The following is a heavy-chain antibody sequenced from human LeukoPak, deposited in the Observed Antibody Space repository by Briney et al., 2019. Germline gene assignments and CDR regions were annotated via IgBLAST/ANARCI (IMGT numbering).Heavy chain of an antibody. CDR3: ARSLYSDSGGYYSDTFHV. CDR1: GFTVSSNY. Sequence: PGGSLRLSCAASGFTVSSNYMNWVRQAPGKGLQWVSIICSDGSTYYAGSVKGRFTISRDNSKNTLHLQMNSLRAEDTAVYYCARSLYSDSGGYYSDTFHVWGQGTMVTVPS. J-gene: IGHJ3*01. D-gene: IGHD3-22*01. CDR2: ICSDGST. V-gene: IGHV3-66*01.